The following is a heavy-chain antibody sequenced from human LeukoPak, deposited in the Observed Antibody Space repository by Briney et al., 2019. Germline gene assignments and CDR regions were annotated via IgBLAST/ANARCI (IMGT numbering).Heavy chain of an antibody. D-gene: IGHD4-17*01. CDR2: ISGSGGST. J-gene: IGHJ4*02. CDR1: GFTVSSNY. Sequence: PGGSLRLSCAASGFTVSSNYMSWVRQAPGKGLEWVSAISGSGGSTYYADSVKGRFTISRDNSKNTLYLQMNSLRAEDTAVYYCANHDYGDYVVYWGQGTLVTVSS. V-gene: IGHV3-23*01. CDR3: ANHDYGDYVVY.